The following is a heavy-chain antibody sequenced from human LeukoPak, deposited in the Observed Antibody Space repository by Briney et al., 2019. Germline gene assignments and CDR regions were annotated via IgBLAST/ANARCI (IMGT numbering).Heavy chain of an antibody. CDR2: ISGSGGST. Sequence: GGSLRLSCAASGFTFSSYGMSWVRQAPGKGLEWVSAISGSGGSTYYADSVKGRFTISRDNSKNTLYLQMNSLRAEDTAVYYCAKEGPYDYVWGSYRYTGGYWGQGTLVTLSS. J-gene: IGHJ4*02. CDR1: GFTFSSYG. CDR3: AKEGPYDYVWGSYRYTGGY. D-gene: IGHD3-16*02. V-gene: IGHV3-23*01.